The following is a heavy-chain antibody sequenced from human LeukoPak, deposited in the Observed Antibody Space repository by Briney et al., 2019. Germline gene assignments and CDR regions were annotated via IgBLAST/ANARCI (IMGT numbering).Heavy chain of an antibody. V-gene: IGHV3-23*01. Sequence: GGSLRLSCVVSGLTLSDSGMTWVRQAPGKGLEWVSIITGDGTGMSYADSVKGRFSISRDIFTNTVYLQMNSLGVDDTALYYCATVGGFCPSSNCYAYFDHRGQGSLVTVSP. J-gene: IGHJ4*02. CDR2: ITGDGTGM. CDR3: ATVGGFCPSSNCYAYFDH. D-gene: IGHD2-2*01. CDR1: GLTLSDSG.